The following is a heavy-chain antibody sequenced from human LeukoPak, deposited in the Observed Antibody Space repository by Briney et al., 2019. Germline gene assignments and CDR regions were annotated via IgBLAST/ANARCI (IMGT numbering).Heavy chain of an antibody. CDR3: ARDNCSYGLCYFDY. Sequence: GRSLRLSCAASGFTFSSYAMRWVRQAPGKGLEWVAVISYDGSNKYYADSVKGRFTISRDNSKNTLYLQMNSLRAEDTAVYYCARDNCSYGLCYFDYWGQGTLVTVSS. J-gene: IGHJ4*02. CDR2: ISYDGSNK. D-gene: IGHD5-18*01. V-gene: IGHV3-30-3*01. CDR1: GFTFSSYA.